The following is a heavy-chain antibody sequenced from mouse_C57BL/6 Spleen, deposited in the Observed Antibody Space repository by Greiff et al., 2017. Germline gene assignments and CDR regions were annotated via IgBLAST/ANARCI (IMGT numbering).Heavy chain of an antibody. CDR2: FYPGSGSI. J-gene: IGHJ3*01. V-gene: IGHV1-62-2*01. CDR3: ARHEEEEHGYYGFAY. CDR1: GYTFTEYT. Sequence: VQRVESGAELVKPGASVKLSCKASGYTFTEYTIHWVKQRSGQGLEWIGWFYPGSGSIKYNEKFKDKATLTADKSSSTVYMELSRLTSEDSAVYFCARHEEEEHGYYGFAYWGQGTLVTVSA. D-gene: IGHD2-3*01.